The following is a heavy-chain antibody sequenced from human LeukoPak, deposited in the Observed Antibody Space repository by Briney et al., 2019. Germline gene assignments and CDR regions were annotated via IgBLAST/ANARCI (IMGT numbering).Heavy chain of an antibody. V-gene: IGHV3-11*01. J-gene: IGHJ4*02. Sequence: PGGSLRLSCAASGFTFSDYYMSWIRQAPGKGLEWVSYISYSDNTVNYADSVKGRFTISRDNAKNSLYLQMNSLRAEDTAVYYCARDLISSYCSRTSCYPHYYFDYWGQRTQVTVSS. CDR1: GFTFSDYY. D-gene: IGHD2-2*01. CDR2: ISYSDNTV. CDR3: ARDLISSYCSRTSCYPHYYFDY.